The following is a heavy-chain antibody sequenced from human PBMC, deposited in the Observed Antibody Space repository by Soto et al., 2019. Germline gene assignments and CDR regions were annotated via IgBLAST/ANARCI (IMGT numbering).Heavy chain of an antibody. Sequence: QVQLQESGPGLVKPSETLSLTCSVSGVSIKNYYWSWIRQPPGKGPEWIGYLYLSGSNNYNPSLKSRVTTLVDLSKNHFSLKLTSVTAADTAVYYCARGVYGVLGYFDLWGRGTRVTVSS. CDR2: LYLSGSN. D-gene: IGHD4-17*01. J-gene: IGHJ2*01. CDR1: GVSIKNYY. V-gene: IGHV4-59*01. CDR3: ARGVYGVLGYFDL.